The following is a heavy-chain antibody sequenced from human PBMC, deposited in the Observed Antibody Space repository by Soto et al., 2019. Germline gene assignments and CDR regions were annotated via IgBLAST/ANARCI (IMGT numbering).Heavy chain of an antibody. Sequence: EVQLVESGGGLVKPGGSLRLSCAASGFTFSSYSMNWVRQAPGKGLEWVSSISSSSSYIYYADSVKGRFTISRDNAKNSLYLQMNSLRAEETAVYYCARDSRTMVRGVIIGYYYGMDVWGQGTTVTVSS. CDR2: ISSSSSYI. CDR1: GFTFSSYS. CDR3: ARDSRTMVRGVIIGYYYGMDV. D-gene: IGHD3-10*01. V-gene: IGHV3-21*01. J-gene: IGHJ6*02.